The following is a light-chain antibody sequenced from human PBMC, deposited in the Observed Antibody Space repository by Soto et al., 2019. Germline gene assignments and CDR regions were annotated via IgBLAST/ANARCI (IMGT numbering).Light chain of an antibody. CDR2: EVN. Sequence: YVVTQPGWESGSPGQAITISCTGTSSNVGSYKLVSWYQQHPGKAPKLMIFEVNKRPSGVSNRFSGSKSGNTASLTISGLKVEDEADYYCCSSGGSPTYVFGTGPKVTVL. J-gene: IGLJ1*01. V-gene: IGLV2-23*02. CDR3: CSSGGSPTYV. CDR1: SSNVGSYKL.